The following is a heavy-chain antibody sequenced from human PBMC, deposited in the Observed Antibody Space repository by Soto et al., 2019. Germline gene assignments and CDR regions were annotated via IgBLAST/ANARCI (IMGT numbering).Heavy chain of an antibody. CDR2: IWYDGSNK. Sequence: QVQLVESGGGVVQPGRSLRLSCAASGFTFSRYGMHWVRQAPGKGLEWVAVIWYDGSNKYYADSVKGRFTISRDNSKNTVFLQMNSLRAEDTAVYYCAKDLGYSYGGFFDYWGQGTLVTVSS. CDR3: AKDLGYSYGGFFDY. D-gene: IGHD5-18*01. V-gene: IGHV3-33*06. CDR1: GFTFSRYG. J-gene: IGHJ4*02.